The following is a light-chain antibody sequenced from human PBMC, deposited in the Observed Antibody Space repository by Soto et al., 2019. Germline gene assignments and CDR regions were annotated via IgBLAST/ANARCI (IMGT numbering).Light chain of an antibody. CDR1: QSFRGL. Sequence: EVVLTQSPVTLSLSPGERAARSVRSSQSFRGLLAWYQQKPGQAPRLLIYDAYNRATGIPPRFSGSGSGTDFTLTISSLEPEDSAVYYCQQRHMWPITFGQGTRLEI. CDR2: DAY. V-gene: IGKV3-11*01. J-gene: IGKJ5*01. CDR3: QQRHMWPIT.